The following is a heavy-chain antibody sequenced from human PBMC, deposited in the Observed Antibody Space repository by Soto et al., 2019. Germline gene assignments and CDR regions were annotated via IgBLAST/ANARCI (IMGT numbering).Heavy chain of an antibody. V-gene: IGHV1-69*13. J-gene: IGHJ6*02. Sequence: SVKVSCKASGGTFSSYAISWVRQAPGQGLEWMGGIIPIFGTANYAQKFQGRVTITADESTSTAYMELSSLRSEDTAVYYCARADYGDYAGHYYYGMDVWGQGTTVTVSS. CDR3: ARADYGDYAGHYYYGMDV. CDR2: IIPIFGTA. CDR1: GGTFSSYA. D-gene: IGHD4-17*01.